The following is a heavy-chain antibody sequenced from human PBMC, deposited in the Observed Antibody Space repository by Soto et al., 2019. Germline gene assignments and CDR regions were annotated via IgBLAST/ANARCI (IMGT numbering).Heavy chain of an antibody. V-gene: IGHV4-4*02. D-gene: IGHD2-2*02. CDR1: GGSITSSNW. CDR2: IYPSGNV. CDR3: ARGIEDIVVVPAAIQDYYYGMDV. Sequence: SETLSLTCAVSGGSITSSNWWSWVRRPPGKGLEWIGEIYPSGNVNSNPLLKSRVTISVDKAKNQFSLKTTSVTAADTAVYYCARGIEDIVVVPAAIQDYYYGMDVWGQGTTVTVSS. J-gene: IGHJ6*02.